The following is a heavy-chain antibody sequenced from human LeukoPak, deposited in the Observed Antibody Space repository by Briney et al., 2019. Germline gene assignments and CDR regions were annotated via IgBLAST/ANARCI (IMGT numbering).Heavy chain of an antibody. CDR2: IYYSGST. J-gene: IGHJ6*03. CDR1: GGSISSGDYY. CDR3: ARDKRVVPATYYYYYMDV. Sequence: SETLSLTCTVSGGSISSGDYYWSWIRQPPGKGLEWIGYIYYSGSTYYSPSLKSRVTISVDTSKNQFSLKLSSVTAADTAVYYCARDKRVVPATYYYYYMDVWGKGTTVTVSS. V-gene: IGHV4-30-4*08. D-gene: IGHD2-2*01.